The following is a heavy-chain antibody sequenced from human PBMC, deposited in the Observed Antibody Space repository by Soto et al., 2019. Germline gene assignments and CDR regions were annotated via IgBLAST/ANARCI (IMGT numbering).Heavy chain of an antibody. CDR3: ARIPHSTTSYYDHNFGMDV. V-gene: IGHV5-51*01. CDR2: IYPADSDT. D-gene: IGHD2-2*01. CDR1: GYSFPSDW. J-gene: IGHJ6*02. Sequence: PGESLKISCKGSGYSFPSDWIGWVRQMPGKGLGWMGSIYPADSDTRYSPAFQGQVTISADKSIRTAYPQWSSLKASDTATYYCARIPHSTTSYYDHNFGMDVWGQGTTVTVSS.